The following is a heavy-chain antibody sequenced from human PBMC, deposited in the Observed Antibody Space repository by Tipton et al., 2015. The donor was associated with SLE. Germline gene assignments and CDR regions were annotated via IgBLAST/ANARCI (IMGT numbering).Heavy chain of an antibody. J-gene: IGHJ3*02. CDR1: GYALTELS. Sequence: QSGPEVKKPGASVKVSCKVSGYALTELSMHWVRQAPGKGLEWMGGFDPEDGETIYAQKFQGRVTMTEDTSTDTAYMELSSLRSEDTAVYYCATDPGVADAFDIWGQGTMVTVSS. D-gene: IGHD2-15*01. V-gene: IGHV1-24*01. CDR3: ATDPGVADAFDI. CDR2: FDPEDGET.